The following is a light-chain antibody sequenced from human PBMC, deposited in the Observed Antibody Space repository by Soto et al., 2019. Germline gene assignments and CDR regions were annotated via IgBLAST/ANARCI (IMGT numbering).Light chain of an antibody. CDR3: QQYNSPTQT. CDR1: QSISSW. CDR2: DAS. V-gene: IGKV1-5*01. J-gene: IGKJ1*01. Sequence: DIQMTQSPSTLSASVGDRVTITCRASQSISSWLAWYQQKPGKAPKLLIYDASSLESGVPSRFSGSGSGTEFTLTISSLQPDDFATYYFQQYNSPTQTFGQGTKV.